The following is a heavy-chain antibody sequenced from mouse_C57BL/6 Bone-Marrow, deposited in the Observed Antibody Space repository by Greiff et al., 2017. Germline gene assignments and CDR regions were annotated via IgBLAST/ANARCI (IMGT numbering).Heavy chain of an antibody. CDR1: GYTFTNYW. V-gene: IGHV1-63*01. D-gene: IGHD1-1*01. CDR3: ARSLVLLLFDY. CDR2: IYPGGGYT. Sequence: VKLMESGAELVRPGTSVKMSCKASGYTFTNYWIGWAKQRPGHGLEWIGDIYPGGGYTNYNEKFKGKATLTADKSSSTAYMQFSSLTSEDSAIYYCARSLVLLLFDYWGQGTTLTVSS. J-gene: IGHJ2*01.